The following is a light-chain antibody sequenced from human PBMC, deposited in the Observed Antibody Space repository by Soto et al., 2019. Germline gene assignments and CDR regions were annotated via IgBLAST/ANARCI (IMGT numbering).Light chain of an antibody. V-gene: IGKV4-1*01. CDR1: QTVLYSSNNKNY. CDR2: WAS. CDR3: QQHYNIPLT. Sequence: DIVMTQSPDSLAVSLGERATINCKSSQTVLYSSNNKNYLAWYQQKPGQPPKLLIYWASTRESGVPDRFSGSGSGTDFTLTISSLQAEDVAVYYCQQHYNIPLTFSGGTKVEIK. J-gene: IGKJ4*01.